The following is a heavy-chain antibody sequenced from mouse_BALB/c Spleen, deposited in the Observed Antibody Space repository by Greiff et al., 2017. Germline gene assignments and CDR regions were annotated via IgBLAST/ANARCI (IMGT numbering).Heavy chain of an antibody. D-gene: IGHD1-2*01. CDR2: ISYSGST. J-gene: IGHJ2*01. CDR3: ARSGIDYYGYGY. Sequence: EVQLVESGPGLVKPSQSLSLSCTASGYSITSDYAWNWIRQFPGNVLEWMGYISYSGSTSYNPSLKSRISITRDTSKNQFFLQLNSVTTEDTATYYCARSGIDYYGYGYWGQGTTLTVSS. V-gene: IGHV3-2*02. CDR1: GYSITSDYA.